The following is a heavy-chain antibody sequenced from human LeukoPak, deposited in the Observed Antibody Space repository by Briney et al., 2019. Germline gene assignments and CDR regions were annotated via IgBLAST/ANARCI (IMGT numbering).Heavy chain of an antibody. V-gene: IGHV4-30-4*08. CDR3: ARMVRGVIIWGNSDY. Sequence: SETLSLTCTVSGGSIISSAYYWSWIRQPPGKGLEWIGYIYYSGSTYYNPSLKSRVTISLDTSKNQFSLKLSSVTAADTAVYYCARMVRGVIIWGNSDYWGQGTLVTVSS. D-gene: IGHD3-10*01. CDR1: GGSIISSAYY. CDR2: IYYSGST. J-gene: IGHJ4*02.